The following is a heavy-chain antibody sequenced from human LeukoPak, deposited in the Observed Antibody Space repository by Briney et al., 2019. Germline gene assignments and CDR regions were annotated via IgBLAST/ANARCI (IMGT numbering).Heavy chain of an antibody. CDR3: AKGGSYSSGWYDY. V-gene: IGHV3-53*01. CDR2: IYSGGST. D-gene: IGHD6-19*01. J-gene: IGHJ4*02. CDR1: GFTVSSKY. Sequence: GGSLRLSCAASGFTVSSKYMNWVRQAPGKGLEWVSLIYSGGSTYYADSVKGRFTISRANPNNTLYLQMNSLRAEDTAVYFCAKGGSYSSGWYDYWGQGTLVTVSS.